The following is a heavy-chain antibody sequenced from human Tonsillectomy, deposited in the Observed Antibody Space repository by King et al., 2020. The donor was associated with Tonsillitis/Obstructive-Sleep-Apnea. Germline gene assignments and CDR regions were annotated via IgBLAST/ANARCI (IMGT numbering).Heavy chain of an antibody. Sequence: QLQESGPGLVKPSETLSLTCTVSGGSISSYYWSWIRQPAGKGLEWIGRIYTSGSTNYNPSLTSRVTMSVDTSKNQFSLKLRSVTAADTAVYYCARGVWRGADWYFDLWGRGTLVTVSS. V-gene: IGHV4-4*07. CDR3: ARGVWRGADWYFDL. CDR2: IYTSGST. CDR1: GGSISSYY. D-gene: IGHD6-13*01. J-gene: IGHJ2*01.